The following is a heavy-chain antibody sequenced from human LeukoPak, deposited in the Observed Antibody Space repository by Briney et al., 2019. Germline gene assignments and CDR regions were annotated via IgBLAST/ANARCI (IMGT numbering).Heavy chain of an antibody. Sequence: GESLKICCQDFGYSVSNHWIGWVRQMPGKGLEWMGIIYLGDSETRYSPSFQGQVTITADKSISTAYLQWSSLKASDTAIYYCARHPTYTRGWPLDFWGQGTLVTVSS. CDR3: ARHPTYTRGWPLDF. J-gene: IGHJ4*02. D-gene: IGHD6-19*01. CDR2: IYLGDSET. V-gene: IGHV5-51*01. CDR1: GYSVSNHW.